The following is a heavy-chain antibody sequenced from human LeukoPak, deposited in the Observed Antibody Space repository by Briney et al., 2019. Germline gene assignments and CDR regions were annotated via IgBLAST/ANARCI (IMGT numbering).Heavy chain of an antibody. J-gene: IGHJ4*02. V-gene: IGHV4-39*07. CDR3: ARDLDGGSSWYRSSPPEGSLDY. CDR1: GGSISSSSYY. CDR2: IYYSGST. D-gene: IGHD6-13*01. Sequence: PSETLSLTCNVSGGSISSSSYYWGWIRQPPGKGLEWIGSIYYSGSTYYNPSLKSRVTISVDTSKNQFSLKLSSVTAADTAVYYCARDLDGGSSWYRSSPPEGSLDYWGQGTLVTVSS.